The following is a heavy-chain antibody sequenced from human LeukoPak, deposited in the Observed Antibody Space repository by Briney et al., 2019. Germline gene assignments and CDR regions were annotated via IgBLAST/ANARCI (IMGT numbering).Heavy chain of an antibody. Sequence: GSLRLSCAASGFTFSSYSMNWVRQPPGKGLEWIGEIFHSGSTNYNPSIESRVTISVDKSKNQFSLKLSSVTAADTAVYYCATKKVGTTKFDYWGQGTLVTVSS. CDR1: GFTFSSYSM. V-gene: IGHV4-4*02. CDR3: ATKKVGTTKFDY. CDR2: IFHSGST. J-gene: IGHJ4*02. D-gene: IGHD1-26*01.